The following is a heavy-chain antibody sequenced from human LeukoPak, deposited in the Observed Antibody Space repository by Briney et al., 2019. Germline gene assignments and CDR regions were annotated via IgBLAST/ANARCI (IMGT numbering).Heavy chain of an antibody. CDR3: AREVGGNGDYGAFDI. D-gene: IGHD4-17*01. Sequence: PGGSLRLSCAASGFTVRSNYMTWVRQAPGKGLDWVSILYSGGRPYYADAVKGRFIISRDNAKNSLYLQMNSLRAEDTAVYYCAREVGGNGDYGAFDIWGQGTMVTVSS. V-gene: IGHV3-66*01. CDR2: LYSGGRP. CDR1: GFTVRSNY. J-gene: IGHJ3*02.